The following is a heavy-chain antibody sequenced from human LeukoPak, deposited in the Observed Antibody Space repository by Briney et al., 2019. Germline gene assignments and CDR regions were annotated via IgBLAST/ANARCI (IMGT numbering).Heavy chain of an antibody. CDR1: GFTFSSYG. Sequence: GGSLRLSCAASGFTFSSYGMHWLRQAPAKGLEWVAVISYDGSNKYYADSVKGRFTISRDNSKNTLYLQMNSLRAEDTAVYYCAKGPLGYYDSSGYYPYYFDYWGQGTLVTVSS. CDR2: ISYDGSNK. J-gene: IGHJ4*02. V-gene: IGHV3-30*18. D-gene: IGHD3-22*01. CDR3: AKGPLGYYDSSGYYPYYFDY.